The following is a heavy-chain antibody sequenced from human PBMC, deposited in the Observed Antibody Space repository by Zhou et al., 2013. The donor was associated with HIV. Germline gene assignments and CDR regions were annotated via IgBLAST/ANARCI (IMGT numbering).Heavy chain of an antibody. V-gene: IGHV1-46*01. D-gene: IGHD3-16*01. J-gene: IGHJ5*02. Sequence: QVQLVQSGAEVKKPGASVKVSCKASGYTFTSYYMHWVRQAPGQGLEWMGIINPSGGSTSYAQKFQGRVTMTRDTSTSTVYMELSSLRSEDTAVYYCAREGQAGGGFDPVGPGNPGHRLL. CDR1: GYTFTSYY. CDR2: INPSGGST. CDR3: AREGQAGGGFDP.